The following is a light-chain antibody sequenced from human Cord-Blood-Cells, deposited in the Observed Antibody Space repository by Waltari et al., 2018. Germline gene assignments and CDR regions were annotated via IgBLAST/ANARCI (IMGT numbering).Light chain of an antibody. V-gene: IGLV3-21*04. CDR1: NNGSKS. CDR2: YDS. CDR3: QVWDSSSDHWV. Sequence: SYVLTQPPSVSVAPGKTARITCGGNNNGSKSVNWYQQKPGQAPVLVIYYDSDRPSGIPERFSGSNSGNTATLTISRVEAGDEADYYCQVWDSSSDHWVFGGGTKLTVL. J-gene: IGLJ3*02.